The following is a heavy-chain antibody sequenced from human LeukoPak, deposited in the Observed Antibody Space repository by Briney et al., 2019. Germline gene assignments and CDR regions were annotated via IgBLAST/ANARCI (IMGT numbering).Heavy chain of an antibody. CDR2: AYYRAST. V-gene: IGHV4-59*01. CDR1: RITHNTNC. CDR3: ARVGDDYDVRTGYYY. J-gene: IGHJ4*02. Sequence: SETLSLTCTFSRITHNTNCWNCILPPPGKGIEGVGNAYYRASTKYNASVKSRVTISVDKSKNQFSLKVTSVTAADTAVYFCARVGDDYDVRTGYYYWGKGTLVTVSS. D-gene: IGHD3-3*01.